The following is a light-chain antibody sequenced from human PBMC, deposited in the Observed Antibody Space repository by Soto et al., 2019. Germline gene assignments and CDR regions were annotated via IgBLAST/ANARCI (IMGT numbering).Light chain of an antibody. J-gene: IGKJ2*01. V-gene: IGKV3-20*01. CDR1: QSVSNNY. CDR2: GVS. Sequence: EIVLTQSPGTLSLSPGERATLSCRTSQSVSNNYLAWYQQKPGQAPRLLIYGVSNTATGITDRFSGGGSGTDFTLTISRLEPEDFAMYYCQQYESSLFTFGQGTKLEI. CDR3: QQYESSLFT.